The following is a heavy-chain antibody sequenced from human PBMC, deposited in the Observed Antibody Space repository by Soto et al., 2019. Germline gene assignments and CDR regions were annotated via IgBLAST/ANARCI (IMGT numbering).Heavy chain of an antibody. Sequence: GGSLRLSCSASGFTFSNYGMHWVRQAPGKGLEYVSAISSNGGSTYYADSVKGRFTISRDNSKNTLYLQMNSLRAEDTAVYYCARDRVESGYPEYFQHWGQGTLVTVSS. CDR1: GFTFSNYG. CDR2: ISSNGGST. CDR3: ARDRVESGYPEYFQH. V-gene: IGHV3-64*04. J-gene: IGHJ1*01. D-gene: IGHD3-22*01.